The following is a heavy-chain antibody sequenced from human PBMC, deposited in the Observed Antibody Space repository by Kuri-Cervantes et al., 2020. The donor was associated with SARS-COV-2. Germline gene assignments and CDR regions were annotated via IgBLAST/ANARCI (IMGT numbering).Heavy chain of an antibody. CDR3: ARISTYYFDY. CDR2: IYHSGST. J-gene: IGHJ4*02. Sequence: LRLSCTVSGASISSGGYSWSWIRQPPGKGLEWIGYIYHSGSTYYNPSLKSRVTISVDRSKNQFSLKLGSVTAADTAVYYCARISTYYFDYWGQGTLVTVSS. V-gene: IGHV4-30-2*01. CDR1: GASISSGGYS.